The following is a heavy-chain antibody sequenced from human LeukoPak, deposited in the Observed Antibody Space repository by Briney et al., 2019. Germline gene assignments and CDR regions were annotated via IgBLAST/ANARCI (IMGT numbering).Heavy chain of an antibody. J-gene: IGHJ3*02. V-gene: IGHV3-21*01. CDR1: GFTFSSYS. CDR3: ARDIKGQYQDAFDI. Sequence: KPGGSLRLSCAASGFTFSSYSMSWVRQAPGKGLEWVSSISSSSSYIYYADSVKGRFTISRDNAKNSLYLQMNSLRAEDTAVYYCARDIKGQYQDAFDIWGQGTMVTVSS. CDR2: ISSSSSYI. D-gene: IGHD2-2*01.